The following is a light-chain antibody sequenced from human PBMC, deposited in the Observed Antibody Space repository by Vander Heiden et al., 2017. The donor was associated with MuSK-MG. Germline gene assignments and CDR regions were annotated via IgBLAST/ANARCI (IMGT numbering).Light chain of an antibody. CDR3: QQADTFPWT. J-gene: IGKJ1*01. Sequence: DIQMTQSPSSVSASVGDRVTITCRASQGIGIWLAWYQQKPGKAPNLLIYGASSLESGVPSRFSGSRSGTDFTLTISSLHPEDFATYYCQQADTFPWTFGQGTKVXIK. V-gene: IGKV1-12*01. CDR2: GAS. CDR1: QGIGIW.